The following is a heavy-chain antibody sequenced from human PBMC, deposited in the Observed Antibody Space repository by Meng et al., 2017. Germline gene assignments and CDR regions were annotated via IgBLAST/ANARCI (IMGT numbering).Heavy chain of an antibody. D-gene: IGHD3-10*01. J-gene: IGHJ4*02. Sequence: QAPGKGLEWVGRPGNKANSYTTEYAASVKGRFSISGDDSENSLYLQMNSLKTEDTAIYYCVFYYASGSYRGVYWGQGTLVTVSS. CDR3: VFYYASGSYRGVY. V-gene: IGHV3-72*01. CDR2: PGNKANSYTT.